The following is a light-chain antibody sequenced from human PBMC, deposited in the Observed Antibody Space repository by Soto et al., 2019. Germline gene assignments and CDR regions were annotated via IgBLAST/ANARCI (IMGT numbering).Light chain of an antibody. CDR3: TSYSSGSTHVV. Sequence: QSALTQPASASGSPGQSITLSCIGTSSDIGDYDYVSWYQRHPGRAPQLIIFDVNNRPSGVSNRFSGSKSGNTASLTISGLQAEDEADYYCTSYSSGSTHVVFGGGTKLTVL. CDR2: DVN. J-gene: IGLJ2*01. CDR1: SSDIGDYDY. V-gene: IGLV2-14*01.